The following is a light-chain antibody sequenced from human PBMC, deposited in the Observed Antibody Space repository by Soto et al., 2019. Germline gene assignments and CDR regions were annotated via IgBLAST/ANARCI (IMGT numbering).Light chain of an antibody. V-gene: IGKV1-5*03. CDR2: AAF. J-gene: IGKJ1*01. CDR1: ESIRSW. CDR3: QQYNNYWT. Sequence: DIQMTQSPSALSASIGDRVTITCRASESIRSWLAWYQQKPGRAPKLLIHAAFNLASGVPPRFSGSGSGTEFTLTISSLQPDDFATYYCQQYNNYWTFGQGTKVQIK.